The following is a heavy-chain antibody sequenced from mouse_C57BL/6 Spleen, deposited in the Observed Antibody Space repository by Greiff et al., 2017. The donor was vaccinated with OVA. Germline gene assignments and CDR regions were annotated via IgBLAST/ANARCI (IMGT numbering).Heavy chain of an antibody. CDR1: GYTFTNYW. Sequence: VQLQQSGAELVRPGTSVKMSCKASGYTFTNYWIGWAKQRPGHGLEWIGDIYPGGGYTNYNEKFKGKATLTADKSSSTAYMQFSSLTSEDSAIYYCARSSANWDGAMDYWGQGTSVTVSS. D-gene: IGHD4-1*02. V-gene: IGHV1-63*01. CDR2: IYPGGGYT. CDR3: ARSSANWDGAMDY. J-gene: IGHJ4*01.